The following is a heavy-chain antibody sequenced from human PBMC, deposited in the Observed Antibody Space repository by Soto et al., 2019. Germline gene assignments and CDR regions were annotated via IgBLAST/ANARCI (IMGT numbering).Heavy chain of an antibody. D-gene: IGHD3-3*01. CDR3: ARTFTISRFDP. CDR2: IYYSGST. V-gene: IGHV4-30-4*01. J-gene: IGHJ5*02. Sequence: QVQLQESGPGLVKPSQTLSLTCTVSGGSISSGDYYWSWIRQPPGKGLEWIGYIYYSGSTYYNPSLKRXXTXSXXTSKNQFPLKLSSVTAADTAVYYCARTFTISRFDPWGQGTLVTVSS. CDR1: GGSISSGDYY.